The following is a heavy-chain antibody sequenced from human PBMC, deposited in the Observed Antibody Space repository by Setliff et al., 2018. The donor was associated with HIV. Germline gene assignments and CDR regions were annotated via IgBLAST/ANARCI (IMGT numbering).Heavy chain of an antibody. Sequence: ASVKDSCKASGFTFTTYAVHWVRQAPGQRPEWMGWINAANGKTRYPQRFEARVTITMDTGASTAYMELNSLRSEDSAVYYCARGVIRGVISQGGLDYWGPGTLVT. J-gene: IGHJ4*02. CDR2: INAANGKT. V-gene: IGHV1-3*01. CDR3: ARGVIRGVISQGGLDY. CDR1: GFTFTTYA. D-gene: IGHD3-10*01.